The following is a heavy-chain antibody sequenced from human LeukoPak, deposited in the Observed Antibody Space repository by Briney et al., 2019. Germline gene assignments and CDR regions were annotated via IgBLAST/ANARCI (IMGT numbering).Heavy chain of an antibody. V-gene: IGHV3-9*01. CDR3: ARDPVDIVVVPYYGMDV. D-gene: IGHD2-2*01. Sequence: GGSLRLSCAASGFTFDDYAMHWVRQAPGKGLEWVSGISRNSGSIGYADSVKGRFTISRDNAKNTLYLQMNSLRAEDTAVYYCARDPVDIVVVPYYGMDVWGQGTTVTVSS. J-gene: IGHJ6*02. CDR1: GFTFDDYA. CDR2: ISRNSGSI.